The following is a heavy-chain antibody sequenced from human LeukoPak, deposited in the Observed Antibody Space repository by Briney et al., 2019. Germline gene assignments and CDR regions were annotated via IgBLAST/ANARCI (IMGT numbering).Heavy chain of an antibody. Sequence: GGSLRLSCAASGFTFSSYWMSWVRQAPGKGLEWMANIKQDGSEKYYVDSVKGRFTISRDNAKNSLYLQMNSLRAEDTAVYYCARVRRSGTFYYYYYMDVWGKGTTVTVSS. CDR2: IKQDGSEK. CDR1: GFTFSSYW. D-gene: IGHD2-15*01. J-gene: IGHJ6*03. CDR3: ARVRRSGTFYYYYYMDV. V-gene: IGHV3-7*01.